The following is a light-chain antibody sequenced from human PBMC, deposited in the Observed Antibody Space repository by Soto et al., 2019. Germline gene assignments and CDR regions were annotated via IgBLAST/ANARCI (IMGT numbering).Light chain of an antibody. V-gene: IGLV4-60*03. CDR3: ETWDRNTRV. CDR2: LEGSGSY. Sequence: QLVLTQSSSASASLGSSVKLTCTLSSGHSSYIIAWHQQQPGKAPRYLMKLEGSGSYNKGSGVPDRFSGSSSGADRHLTISNLQSDDEADYYCETWDRNTRVFGGGTKLTVL. CDR1: SGHSSYI. J-gene: IGLJ3*02.